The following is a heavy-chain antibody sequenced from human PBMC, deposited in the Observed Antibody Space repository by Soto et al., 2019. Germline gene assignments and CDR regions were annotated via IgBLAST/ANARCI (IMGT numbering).Heavy chain of an antibody. J-gene: IGHJ4*02. CDR1: GYTFRDYW. CDR2: IYAGDSDT. Sequence: PGESMKISCEVSGYTFRDYWIGWVRHVPGKGLEWVGTIYAGDSDTRYGPSFEGQVTMSVDKSISTAYLHWSSLKASDSAIYYCARQHPLDSSAWYNWGQGTLVTVSS. CDR3: ARQHPLDSSAWYN. D-gene: IGHD6-19*01. V-gene: IGHV5-51*01.